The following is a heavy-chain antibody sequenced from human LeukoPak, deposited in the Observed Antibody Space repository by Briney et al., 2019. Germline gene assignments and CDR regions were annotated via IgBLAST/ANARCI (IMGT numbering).Heavy chain of an antibody. V-gene: IGHV3-15*01. D-gene: IGHD5-12*01. CDR3: AADLPPPRGYDYPVDD. CDR1: GFSFSYYW. Sequence: PGGSLRLSCAASGFSFSYYWMTWVRQAQGKGLEWVGRIKSKNDGETTEYAAPVKDRFTISRGDSKDTLYLYMNSLKTDDTAVYYCAADLPPPRGYDYPVDDWGQGTLVTVSS. CDR2: IKSKNDGETT. J-gene: IGHJ4*02.